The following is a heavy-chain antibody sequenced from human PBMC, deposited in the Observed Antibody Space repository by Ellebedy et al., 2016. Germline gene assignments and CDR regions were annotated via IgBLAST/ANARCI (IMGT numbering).Heavy chain of an antibody. Sequence: SETLSLTCTVSHDSTGDCYWNWIRQAPGRGLEWIGFAYHAGGTSYNPSLKSRVTVSVDTSKNQISLKLTSVAAADTAIYYCARWGGGGVGAFDIWGQGTKVTVSS. CDR1: HDSTGDCY. CDR3: ARWGGGGVGAFDI. D-gene: IGHD3-16*01. J-gene: IGHJ3*02. V-gene: IGHV4-59*01. CDR2: AYHAGGT.